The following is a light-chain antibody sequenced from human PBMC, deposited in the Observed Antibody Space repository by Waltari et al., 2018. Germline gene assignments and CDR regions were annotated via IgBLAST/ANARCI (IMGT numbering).Light chain of an antibody. J-gene: IGLJ3*02. V-gene: IGLV1-44*01. Sequence: QSVLTQPSSASGTPGQGVTISCSGNYSNIGSHTVNWYRQLPGTAPKVFIYNNDQRPSGVPYRFSGSKSGSSASLAITGLQSDDEADYYCAAWDDSLNGWVFGGGTKLTVL. CDR3: AAWDDSLNGWV. CDR1: YSNIGSHT. CDR2: NND.